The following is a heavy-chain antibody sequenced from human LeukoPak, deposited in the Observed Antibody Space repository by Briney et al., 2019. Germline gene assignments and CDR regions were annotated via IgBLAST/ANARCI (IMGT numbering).Heavy chain of an antibody. D-gene: IGHD3-10*01. CDR2: INPNSGGT. Sequence: ASVKVPCKASGYTFSGYYIFWVRRAPGQGLEWMGWINPNSGGTNYAPEFQGRHTMTRDTSITTAYMELSTLRSDDTAVYYCALIGDHAWFDPWGQGTLVTVSS. V-gene: IGHV1-2*02. J-gene: IGHJ5*02. CDR3: ALIGDHAWFDP. CDR1: GYTFSGYY.